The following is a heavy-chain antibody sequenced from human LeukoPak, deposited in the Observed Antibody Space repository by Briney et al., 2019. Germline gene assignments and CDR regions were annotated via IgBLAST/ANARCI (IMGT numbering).Heavy chain of an antibody. D-gene: IGHD2-8*01. CDR3: ARDGMVPGDAFDI. J-gene: IGHJ3*02. CDR2: ISYDGSNK. CDR1: GFTFSSYA. V-gene: IGHV3-30-3*01. Sequence: GGSLRLSCAASGFTFSSYAMHWVRQAPGKGLEWVAVISYDGSNKYYADSVKGRFTISRDSSKNTLYLQMNSLRAEDTAVYYCARDGMVPGDAFDIWGQGTMVTVSS.